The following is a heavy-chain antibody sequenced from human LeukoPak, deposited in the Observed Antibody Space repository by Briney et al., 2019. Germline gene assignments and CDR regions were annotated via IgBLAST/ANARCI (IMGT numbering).Heavy chain of an antibody. CDR1: GYSFTSYW. CDR3: ARILSDYGHPFDY. V-gene: IGHV5-51*01. CDR2: IYPGDSDT. Sequence: GESLKISCKGSGYSFTSYWIGWVRQMPGKGREWMGIIYPGDSDTRYSPSFQGQVTISADKSISTAYLQWSSLKASDTAMYYCARILSDYGHPFDYWGQGTLVTVSS. D-gene: IGHD4-17*01. J-gene: IGHJ4*02.